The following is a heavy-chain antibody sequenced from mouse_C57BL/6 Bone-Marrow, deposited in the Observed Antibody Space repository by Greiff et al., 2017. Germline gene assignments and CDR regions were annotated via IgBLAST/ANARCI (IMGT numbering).Heavy chain of an antibody. CDR3: ARSDYYGSTVFAY. CDR2: INPYNGDT. J-gene: IGHJ3*01. D-gene: IGHD1-1*01. V-gene: IGHV1-20*01. Sequence: VQLQQSGPELVKPGDSVKISCKASGYSFTGYFMNWVMQSHGKSLEWIGRINPYNGDTFYNQKFKGKATLTVDKSSSTAHMELRSLTSEDSAVYYCARSDYYGSTVFAYWGQGTLVTVSA. CDR1: GYSFTGYF.